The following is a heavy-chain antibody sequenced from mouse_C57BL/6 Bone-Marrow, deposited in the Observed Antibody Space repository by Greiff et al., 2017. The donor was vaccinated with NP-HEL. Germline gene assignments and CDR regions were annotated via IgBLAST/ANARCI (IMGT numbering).Heavy chain of an antibody. J-gene: IGHJ3*01. CDR3: AHYGWFAY. Sequence: QVHVKQPGAELVMPGASVKLSCKASGYTFTSYWMHWVKQRPGQGLEWIGEIDPSDSYTNYNQKFKGKSTLTVDKSSSTAYMQLSSLTSEDSAVYYCAHYGWFAYWGQGTLVTVSA. V-gene: IGHV1-69*01. D-gene: IGHD1-1*02. CDR2: IDPSDSYT. CDR1: GYTFTSYW.